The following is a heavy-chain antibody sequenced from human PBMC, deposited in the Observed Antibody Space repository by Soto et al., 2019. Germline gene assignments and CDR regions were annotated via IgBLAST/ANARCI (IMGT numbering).Heavy chain of an antibody. CDR3: ARLDYSNWGDYYYGMDV. Sequence: SETLSLTCAVYGGSFSGYYWSWIRQPPGKGLEWIGYIYYSGSTNYNPSLKSRVTISVDTSKNQFSLKLSSVTAADTAVYYCARLDYSNWGDYYYGMDVWGQGTTVTVSS. CDR2: IYYSGST. D-gene: IGHD4-4*01. V-gene: IGHV4-59*01. J-gene: IGHJ6*02. CDR1: GGSFSGYY.